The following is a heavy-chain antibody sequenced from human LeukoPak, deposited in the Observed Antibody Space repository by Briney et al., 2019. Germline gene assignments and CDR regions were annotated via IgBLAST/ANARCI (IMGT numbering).Heavy chain of an antibody. Sequence: SVKVSCKASGYTFTGYYMHWVRQAPGQGLEWMSRISAIFGTTNYAQNVQGRVTITTDKSTSTAYMELSSLRSEDTAVYYCPRGGEANYYDTSGYYLYYYWGQGTLVTVSS. CDR2: ISAIFGTT. CDR1: GYTFTGYY. CDR3: PRGGEANYYDTSGYYLYYY. J-gene: IGHJ4*02. V-gene: IGHV1-69*05. D-gene: IGHD3-22*01.